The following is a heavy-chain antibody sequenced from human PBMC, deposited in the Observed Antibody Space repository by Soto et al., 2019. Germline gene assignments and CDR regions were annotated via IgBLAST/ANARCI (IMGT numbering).Heavy chain of an antibody. D-gene: IGHD3-3*01. CDR1: GGAISTYY. Sequence: QVHLQESGPGLVKPSETLSLTCTVSGGAISTYYWTWIRQPAAKGLEWIGRIYSSGSTKYNPSLQIRVTMSLDTSNNQSSLRLTSVTAADTAVYYCARGQRFSDWFDPWGQGTLVTVSS. CDR3: ARGQRFSDWFDP. J-gene: IGHJ5*02. V-gene: IGHV4-4*07. CDR2: IYSSGST.